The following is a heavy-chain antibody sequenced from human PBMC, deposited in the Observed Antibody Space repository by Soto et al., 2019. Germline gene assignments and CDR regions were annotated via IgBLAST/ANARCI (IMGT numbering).Heavy chain of an antibody. D-gene: IGHD6-13*01. V-gene: IGHV3-21*01. Sequence: EVQLVESGGGLVQRGGSLRLSCAASGFIFTSYSMVWVRQAPGKGLEWVSSISSRSDSIYYADSVKGRFTISRDNAKNSLFLHMNSLRAEDTAVYYCARSVVSSTRFDPWGQGTLVTVSS. J-gene: IGHJ5*02. CDR2: ISSRSDSI. CDR3: ARSVVSSTRFDP. CDR1: GFIFTSYS.